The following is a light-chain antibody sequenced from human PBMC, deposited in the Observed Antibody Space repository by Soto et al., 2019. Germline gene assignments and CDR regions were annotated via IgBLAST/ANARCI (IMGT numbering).Light chain of an antibody. V-gene: IGLV1-47*01. CDR2: RND. CDR1: SSNIGNNY. Sequence: QSVLTQPPSASGTPGQRVTISCSGSSSNIGNNYVHWYKQLPGTAPKLLIYRNDQRPSGVPDRFSGSKSGTSASLAISGLRSEDETDYYCTTWDDSLSAVVFGGGTKLSVL. J-gene: IGLJ2*01. CDR3: TTWDDSLSAVV.